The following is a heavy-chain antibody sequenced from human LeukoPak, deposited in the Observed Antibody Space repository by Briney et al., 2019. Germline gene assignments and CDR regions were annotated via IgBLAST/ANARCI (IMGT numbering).Heavy chain of an antibody. CDR1: GFTFSSYA. CDR2: ITSSGAAT. Sequence: GGSLRLSCAASGFTFSSYAMSWVRQTPGKGLEWVSSITSSGAATYYADSVKGRFTISRDNSDNTLYLQMNSLRAEDTAVYYCAKDRPNYYGSNGHYYKLNGDCWGQGTLVTVSS. J-gene: IGHJ4*02. V-gene: IGHV3-23*01. D-gene: IGHD3-22*01. CDR3: AKDRPNYYGSNGHYYKLNGDC.